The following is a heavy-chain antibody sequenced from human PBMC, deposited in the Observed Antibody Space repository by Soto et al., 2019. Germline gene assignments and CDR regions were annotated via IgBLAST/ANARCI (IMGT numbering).Heavy chain of an antibody. J-gene: IGHJ4*02. CDR1: GFTFSSYA. Sequence: QVQLVESGGGVVQPGRSLRVSCAASGFTFSSYAMHWVRQAPGKGLEWVAVISYDGSNKYYADSVKGRFTISRDISKNTLYLQMNSLRAEDTAVYYCARAGGLLLDYWGQGTLVTVSS. D-gene: IGHD2-15*01. CDR3: ARAGGLLLDY. CDR2: ISYDGSNK. V-gene: IGHV3-30-3*01.